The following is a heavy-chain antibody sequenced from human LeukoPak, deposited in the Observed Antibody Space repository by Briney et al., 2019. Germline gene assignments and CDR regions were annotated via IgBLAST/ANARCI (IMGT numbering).Heavy chain of an antibody. CDR1: GFTFSSYW. CDR3: ARVPGGQYDFWSGYSERFDY. Sequence: GGSLRLSCAASGFTFSSYWMHWVRQAPGKGLVWVSRINSDGSSTSYADSVKGRFTISRDNAKNTLYLQMNSVRAEDTAVYYCARVPGGQYDFWSGYSERFDYWGQGTLVTVSS. J-gene: IGHJ4*02. V-gene: IGHV3-74*01. CDR2: INSDGSST. D-gene: IGHD3-3*01.